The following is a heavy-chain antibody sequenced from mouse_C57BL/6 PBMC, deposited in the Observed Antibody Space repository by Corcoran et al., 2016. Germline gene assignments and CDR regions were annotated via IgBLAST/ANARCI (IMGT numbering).Heavy chain of an antibody. CDR3: ATLKVGY. CDR2: INTYSGVP. Sequence: QIQLVQSGPELKKPGETVKISCKASGYTFTTYGMSWVKQAPGKGLKWMGWINTYSGVPTYADDFKGRFAFSLETSASTAYLQINNLKNEDTATYFCATLKVGYWGQGTSVTVSS. V-gene: IGHV9-3*01. J-gene: IGHJ4*01. CDR1: GYTFTTYG.